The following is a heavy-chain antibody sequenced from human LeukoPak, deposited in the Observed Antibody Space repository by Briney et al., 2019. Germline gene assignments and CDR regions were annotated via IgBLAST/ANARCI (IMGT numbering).Heavy chain of an antibody. Sequence: ASVKVSCKASGGTFSSYAISWVRQAPGQGLEWMGGIIPIFGTANYAQKFQGRVTITTDESTSTAYMELSSLRSEDTAVYYCARALNWNYPFFDYWGQGTPVTVSS. J-gene: IGHJ4*02. CDR2: IIPIFGTA. V-gene: IGHV1-69*05. CDR3: ARALNWNYPFFDY. D-gene: IGHD1-7*01. CDR1: GGTFSSYA.